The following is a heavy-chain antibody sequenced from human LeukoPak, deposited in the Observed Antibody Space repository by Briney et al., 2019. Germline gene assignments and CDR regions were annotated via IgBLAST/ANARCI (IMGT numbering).Heavy chain of an antibody. D-gene: IGHD2-2*01. CDR3: ARRLTQYDCFDP. CDR2: IYYSGST. CDR1: GGSISSGGYY. J-gene: IGHJ5*02. V-gene: IGHV4-31*03. Sequence: SSQTLSLTCTVSGGSISSGGYYWSWIRQHPGKGLEWIGYIYYSGSTYYNPSLKSRVTISVDTSKNQFSLKLSSVTAADTAVYYCARRLTQYDCFDPWGQGILVTVSS.